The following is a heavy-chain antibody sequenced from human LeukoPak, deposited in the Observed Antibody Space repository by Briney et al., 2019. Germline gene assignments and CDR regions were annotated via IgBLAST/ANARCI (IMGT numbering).Heavy chain of an antibody. CDR2: ISGSCGST. V-gene: IGHV3-23*01. J-gene: IGHJ4*02. Sequence: GGSLRLSCAASGFTFSSYTMSWVRQAPGKGLEWVSAISGSCGSTSHADSVKGRFTISRDNSKNTLYLQMNGLRAEDTAVYYCASNPQYCGGGCFFYWGQGTLVTVSS. CDR1: GFTFSSYT. D-gene: IGHD2-21*02. CDR3: ASNPQYCGGGCFFY.